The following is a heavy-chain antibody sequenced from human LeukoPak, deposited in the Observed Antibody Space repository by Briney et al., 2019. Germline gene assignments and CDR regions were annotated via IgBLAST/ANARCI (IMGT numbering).Heavy chain of an antibody. V-gene: IGHV3-48*02. CDR3: ASSGSYRFDY. CDR2: ITASGTAM. J-gene: IGHJ4*02. Sequence: GGSLRLSCAASGFTFSSYGMHWVRQAPGKGLEWVSHITASGTAMFYADSVKGRFTISRDNAKNSLYLQMNSLRDEDTAVYYCASSGSYRFDYWGQGTLVTVSS. D-gene: IGHD1-26*01. CDR1: GFTFSSYG.